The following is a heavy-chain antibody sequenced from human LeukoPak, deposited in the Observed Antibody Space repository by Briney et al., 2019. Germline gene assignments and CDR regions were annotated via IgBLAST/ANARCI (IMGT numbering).Heavy chain of an antibody. CDR2: ISSSSSYK. CDR3: ASPSPIRP. Sequence: GGSLRLSCAASGFTFSSYSMNWVRQAPGKGLEWVSSISSSSSYKYYADSAKGRFTISRDNAKNSLYLQMNSLRAEDTAVYYCASPSPIRPWGQGTLVTVSS. J-gene: IGHJ5*02. CDR1: GFTFSSYS. D-gene: IGHD3-9*01. V-gene: IGHV3-21*01.